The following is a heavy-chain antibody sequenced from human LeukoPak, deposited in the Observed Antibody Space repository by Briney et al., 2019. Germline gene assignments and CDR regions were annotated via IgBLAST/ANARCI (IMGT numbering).Heavy chain of an antibody. CDR3: ARESRSSGWSGGFDY. CDR2: IYTSGST. Sequence: SETLSLTCTVSGGSISSSSYYWGWIRQPPGKGLEWIGRIYTSGSTNYNPSLKSRVTMSVDTSKNQFSLKLSSVTAADTAVYYCARESRSSGWSGGFDYWGQGTLVTVSS. J-gene: IGHJ4*02. V-gene: IGHV4-39*07. CDR1: GGSISSSSYY. D-gene: IGHD6-19*01.